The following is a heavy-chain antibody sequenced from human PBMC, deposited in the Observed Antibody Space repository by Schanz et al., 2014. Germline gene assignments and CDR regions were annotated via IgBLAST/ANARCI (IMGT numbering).Heavy chain of an antibody. D-gene: IGHD2-8*01. CDR3: AREWSSFDY. CDR1: GGTFSSHA. CDR2: INPNSGDR. Sequence: QVQLVQSGAEVKKPGSSVKVSCKASGGTFSSHAISWVRQAPGQGLEWMGWINPNSGDRNYAQKFQGRVTMTRDTSISTAYMELSRLRSDDTAVYYCAREWSSFDYWGQGTLVTVSS. V-gene: IGHV1-2*02. J-gene: IGHJ4*02.